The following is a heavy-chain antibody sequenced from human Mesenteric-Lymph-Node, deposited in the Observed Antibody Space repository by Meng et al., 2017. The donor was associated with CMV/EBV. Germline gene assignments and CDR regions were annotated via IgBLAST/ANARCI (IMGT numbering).Heavy chain of an antibody. D-gene: IGHD2-2*01. J-gene: IGHJ5*02. Sequence: LSSSGVGVGWIRQPPGQALEWLALIYWDDDKRYSPSLKSRLTITKDTSKNQVVLTMTNMDPVDTATYYCAHELGYCSSTSCYSWFDPWGQGTLVTVSS. CDR3: AHELGYCSSTSCYSWFDP. CDR1: LSSSGVG. CDR2: IYWDDDK. V-gene: IGHV2-5*02.